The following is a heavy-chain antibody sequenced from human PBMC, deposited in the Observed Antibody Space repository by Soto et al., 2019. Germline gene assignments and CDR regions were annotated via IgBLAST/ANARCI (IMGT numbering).Heavy chain of an antibody. J-gene: IGHJ3*02. CDR1: GGSISSGGYY. CDR2: IYYSGST. CDR3: AREVAPDAFDI. D-gene: IGHD2-15*01. Sequence: LSLTCTVSGGSISSGGYYWSWIRQHPGKGLEWIGYIYYSGSTYYNPSLKSRVTISVDTSKNQFSLKLSSVTAADTAVYYCAREVAPDAFDIWGQGTMVTVSS. V-gene: IGHV4-31*03.